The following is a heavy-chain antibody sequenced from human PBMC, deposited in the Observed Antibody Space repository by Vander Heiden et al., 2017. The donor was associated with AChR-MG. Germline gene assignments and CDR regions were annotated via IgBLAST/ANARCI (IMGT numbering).Heavy chain of an antibody. CDR2: IWYDGSNK. J-gene: IGHJ6*02. CDR3: ARDLSFRAIFKKIQKYGMDV. CDR1: GFTFSSYG. Sequence: QVQLVESGGGVVQPGRSLRLSCAASGFTFSSYGMHGVRQAPGKGLGWVAVIWYDGSNKYYADSVKGRFTISRDNSKNTLYLQMNSLRAEDTAVYYCARDLSFRAIFKKIQKYGMDVWGQGTTVTVSS. D-gene: IGHD5-18*01. V-gene: IGHV3-33*01.